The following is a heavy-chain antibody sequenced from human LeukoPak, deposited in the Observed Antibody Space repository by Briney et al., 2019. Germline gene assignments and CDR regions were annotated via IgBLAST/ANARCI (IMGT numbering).Heavy chain of an antibody. D-gene: IGHD3-10*01. CDR2: INAGNGNT. J-gene: IGHJ4*02. CDR1: GYTFTSYA. V-gene: IGHV1-3*03. CDR3: AREGSMVRGVGIFGFDY. Sequence: ASVKVSCKASGYTFTSYAMHWVRQAPGQRLEWMGWINAGNGNTKYSQEFQGRVTITRDTSASTAYMELNSLRSEDMAVYYCAREGSMVRGVGIFGFDYWGQGTLVTVSS.